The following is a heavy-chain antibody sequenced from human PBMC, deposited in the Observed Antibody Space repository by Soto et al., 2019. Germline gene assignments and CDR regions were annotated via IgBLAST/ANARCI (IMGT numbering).Heavy chain of an antibody. CDR3: ARRYGGNFDY. D-gene: IGHD3-16*01. J-gene: IGHJ4*02. CDR2: IYYSGST. Sequence: SSETLSLTCTVSGGSISNYYWSWIRQPPGKGLEWIGYIYYSGSTNYNPSLKSRVTISVDTSKNQFSLKLSPVTAADTAVYYCARRYGGNFDYWGQGTLVTVSS. CDR1: GGSISNYY. V-gene: IGHV4-59*01.